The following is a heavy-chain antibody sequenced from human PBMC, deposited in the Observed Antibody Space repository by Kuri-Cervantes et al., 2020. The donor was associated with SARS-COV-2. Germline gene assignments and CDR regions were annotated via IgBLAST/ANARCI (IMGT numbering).Heavy chain of an antibody. CDR3: ARDLAWGGYYMDV. CDR1: GGTFSSYA. D-gene: IGHD7-27*01. CDR2: INPNGGGT. J-gene: IGHJ6*03. V-gene: IGHV1-2*02. Sequence: ASVKVSCKASGGTFSSYAISWVRQAPGQGLEWMGWINPNGGGTNYAQKFQGRVTMTRDTSISTAYMELSRLRSDDTAVYYCARDLAWGGYYMDVWGKGTTVTVSS.